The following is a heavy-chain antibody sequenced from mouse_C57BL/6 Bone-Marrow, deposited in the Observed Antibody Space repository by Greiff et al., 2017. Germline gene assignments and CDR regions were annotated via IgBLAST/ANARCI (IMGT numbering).Heavy chain of an antibody. Sequence: QVQLQQPGAELVMPGASVKLSCKASGYTFTSYWMHWVKQRTGQGLEWIGEIDPSDSYTNYNQQFKGKSTLNLEKSSSTAYMQLISLTSEDSSVYYCARSNWVYALDYWGQGPSVTVSS. V-gene: IGHV1-69*01. CDR3: ARSNWVYALDY. CDR1: GYTFTSYW. CDR2: IDPSDSYT. D-gene: IGHD4-1*02. J-gene: IGHJ4*01.